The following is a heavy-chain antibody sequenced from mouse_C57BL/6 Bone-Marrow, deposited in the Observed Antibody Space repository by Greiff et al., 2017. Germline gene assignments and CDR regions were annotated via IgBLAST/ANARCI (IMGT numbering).Heavy chain of an antibody. D-gene: IGHD1-1*01. J-gene: IGHJ2*01. CDR1: GYTFTSYW. Sequence: QVQLQQPGAELVKPGASVKLSCKASGYTFTSYWMHWVKQRPGQGLEWIGMIHPNSGSTNYNEKFKSKATLTVDKSSSTAYMQLSSLTSEDSAVYYCERERDYYGSSYADYWGQGTTLTVSS. V-gene: IGHV1-64*01. CDR3: ERERDYYGSSYADY. CDR2: IHPNSGST.